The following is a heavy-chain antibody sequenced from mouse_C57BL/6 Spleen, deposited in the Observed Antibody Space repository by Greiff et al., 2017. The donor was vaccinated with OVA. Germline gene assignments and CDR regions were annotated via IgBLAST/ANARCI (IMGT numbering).Heavy chain of an antibody. CDR2: IWSGGST. CDR3: ARSGWLLRGGYAMDY. V-gene: IGHV2-2*01. J-gene: IGHJ4*01. Sequence: VKLQESGPGLVQPSQSLSITCTVSGFSLTSYGVHWVRQSPGKGLEWLGVIWSGGSTDYNAAFISRLSISKDNSKSQVFFKMNSLQADDTAIYYCARSGWLLRGGYAMDYGGQGTSVTVSS. D-gene: IGHD2-3*01. CDR1: GFSLTSYG.